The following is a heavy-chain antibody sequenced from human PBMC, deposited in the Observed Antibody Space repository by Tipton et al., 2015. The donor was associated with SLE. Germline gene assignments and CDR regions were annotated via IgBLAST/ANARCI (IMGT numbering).Heavy chain of an antibody. CDR1: GGSTSPYY. Sequence: TLSLTCTVSGGSTSPYYYNWIRQPPGKGLEWIGRIYYSGSSYYNPSLKSRVTISVDTSKNQFSLKLSSVTAADTAVYYCARDPNGGYGSFDYWGLGALVTVSS. CDR3: ARDPNGGYGSFDY. D-gene: IGHD7-27*01. J-gene: IGHJ4*02. V-gene: IGHV4-39*07. CDR2: IYYSGSS.